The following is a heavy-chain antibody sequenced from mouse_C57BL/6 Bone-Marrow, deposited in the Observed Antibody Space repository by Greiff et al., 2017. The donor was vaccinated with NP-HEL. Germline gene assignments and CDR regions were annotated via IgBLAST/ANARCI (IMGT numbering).Heavy chain of an antibody. Sequence: VKLQESGAELARPGASVKLSCKASGYTFTSYGISWVKQRTGQGLEWIGEIYPRSGNTYYNEKFKGKATLTADKSNSPAYMELRSLTSADSAVYFCARRGCNYSDYWGQGTTLTVSS. CDR1: GYTFTSYG. CDR2: IYPRSGNT. J-gene: IGHJ2*01. CDR3: ARRGCNYSDY. V-gene: IGHV1-81*01.